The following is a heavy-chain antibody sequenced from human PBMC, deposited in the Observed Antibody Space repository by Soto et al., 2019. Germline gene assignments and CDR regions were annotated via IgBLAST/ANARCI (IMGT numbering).Heavy chain of an antibody. CDR3: ASIVSSAHGEFSD. J-gene: IGHJ4*02. CDR2: IYYSGST. D-gene: IGHD3-10*01. V-gene: IGHV4-31*03. Sequence: QVQLQESGPGLVKPSQTLSLTCTVSGDSISSGGYYWSWIRQHPGKGLEWIGYIYYSGSTYYNPSLKSRVTISVVTSKNQFSLKLSSVTAADTAVYYCASIVSSAHGEFSDWGQGTLVTVSS. CDR1: GDSISSGGYY.